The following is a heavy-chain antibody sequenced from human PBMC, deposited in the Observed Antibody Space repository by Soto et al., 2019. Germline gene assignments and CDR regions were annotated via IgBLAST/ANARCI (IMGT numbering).Heavy chain of an antibody. CDR1: GYTFTSYG. J-gene: IGHJ4*02. D-gene: IGHD1-1*01. CDR3: ARGRYGDY. CDR2: ISAHNGNT. V-gene: IGHV1-18*01. Sequence: QVHLVQSGAEVKKPGASVKVSCKASGYTFTSYGITWVRQAPGQGLEWMGWISAHNGNTDYAQKLQGRVIVNRDTSPSTAYRARRSMISDDPAVYYCARGRYGDYWGQGALVTVSS.